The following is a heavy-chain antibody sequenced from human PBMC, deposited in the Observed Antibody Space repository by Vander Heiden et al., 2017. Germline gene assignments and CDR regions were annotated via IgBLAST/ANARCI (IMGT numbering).Heavy chain of an antibody. D-gene: IGHD2-2*01. CDR1: GFTFSSYW. J-gene: IGHJ4*02. CDR3: ARIKHCSSTSCYPGDY. V-gene: IGHV3-74*01. Sequence: EVQLVESGGGLVQPGGSLRLSCAASGFTFSSYWMHWVRQAPGKGLVWVSRINSDGSSTSYADSVKGRFTISRDNAKNTLYLQMNSLRAEDTAVYYCARIKHCSSTSCYPGDYWGQGTLVTVSS. CDR2: INSDGSST.